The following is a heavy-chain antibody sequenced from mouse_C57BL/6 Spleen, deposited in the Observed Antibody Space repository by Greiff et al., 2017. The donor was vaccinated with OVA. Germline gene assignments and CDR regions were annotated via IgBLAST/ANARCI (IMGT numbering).Heavy chain of an antibody. CDR1: GYTFTDYY. Sequence: QVQLQQSGAELVRPGASVKLSCKASGYTFTDYYINWVKQRPGQGLEWIARIYPGSGNTYYNEQFKGKATLTAEKSSSTAYMQLSSLTSEDSAVYFCARSPTTVVATCDYAMDYWGQGTSVTVSS. J-gene: IGHJ4*01. V-gene: IGHV1-76*01. CDR3: ARSPTTVVATCDYAMDY. CDR2: IYPGSGNT. D-gene: IGHD1-1*01.